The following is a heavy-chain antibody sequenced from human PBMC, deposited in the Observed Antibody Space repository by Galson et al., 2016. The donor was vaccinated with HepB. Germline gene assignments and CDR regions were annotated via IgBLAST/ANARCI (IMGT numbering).Heavy chain of an antibody. D-gene: IGHD3/OR15-3a*01. CDR1: GFTFSGYA. Sequence: SLRLSCAVSGFTFSGYAIHWVRQAPGKGLEWVAIISYDGSNKHYADSVKGRFTISRDNSKNALYLQMNSLSTGDTAVYYCTRPLRGDFWTGYPFEYWGQGTLVTVSS. CDR2: ISYDGSNK. J-gene: IGHJ4*02. CDR3: TRPLRGDFWTGYPFEY. V-gene: IGHV3-30-3*01.